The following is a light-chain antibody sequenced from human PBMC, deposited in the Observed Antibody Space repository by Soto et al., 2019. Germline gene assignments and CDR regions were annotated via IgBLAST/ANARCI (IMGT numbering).Light chain of an antibody. V-gene: IGKV1-12*01. J-gene: IGKJ1*01. CDR3: QQAISFPRT. CDR2: AAS. CDR1: QSVTTW. Sequence: DIQMTQSPSSVSAFVGDRVTITCRASQSVTTWLAWYQQKPGRAPKVLIYAASTLQSGVPSRFSGSGSGTDFTLTVSSLQPEDFATYFCQQAISFPRTFGQGTKVDIK.